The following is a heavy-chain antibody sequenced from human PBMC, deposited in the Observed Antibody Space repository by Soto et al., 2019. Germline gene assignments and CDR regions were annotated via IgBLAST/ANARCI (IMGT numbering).Heavy chain of an antibody. D-gene: IGHD3-16*01. CDR2: INPSGGST. J-gene: IGHJ4*02. CDR3: AREYRDFPRPYDYIWGSHPDY. Sequence: GASVKVSCKASGYTFTSYYMHWVRQAPGQGLEWMGIINPSGGSTSYAQKFQGRVTMTRDTSTSTVYMELSSLRSEDTAVYYCAREYRDFPRPYDYIWGSHPDYWGQGTLVTVSS. CDR1: GYTFTSYY. V-gene: IGHV1-46*03.